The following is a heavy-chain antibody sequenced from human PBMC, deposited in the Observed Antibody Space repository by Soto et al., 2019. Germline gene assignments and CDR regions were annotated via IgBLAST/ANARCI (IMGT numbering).Heavy chain of an antibody. Sequence: QVHLVESGGGLVKPGGSLRLSCKASGFTFSDYYMSWIRQAPGKGLEWISYISSTGSYTNYADSVKGRFTISRDNAKNSLYLQMNSLRDEDTAVYYCVRDLGWSPLWEYWGQGTLVTVSS. V-gene: IGHV3-11*05. CDR3: VRDLGWSPLWEY. D-gene: IGHD1-26*01. CDR2: ISSTGSYT. CDR1: GFTFSDYY. J-gene: IGHJ4*02.